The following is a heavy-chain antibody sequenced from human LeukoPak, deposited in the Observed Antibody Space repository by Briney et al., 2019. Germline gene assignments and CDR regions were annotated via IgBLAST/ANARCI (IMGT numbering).Heavy chain of an antibody. CDR1: GFTFSSYA. CDR2: ISGSGGST. V-gene: IGHV3-23*01. J-gene: IGHJ3*02. Sequence: GGSLRLSCAASGFTFSSYAMSWVRQAPGKGLEWVSAISGSGGSTYYADSVKGRFTISRDNSKNTLYLQMSSLRAEDTAVYYCAKDSGSYPDAFDIWGQGTMVTVSS. D-gene: IGHD1-26*01. CDR3: AKDSGSYPDAFDI.